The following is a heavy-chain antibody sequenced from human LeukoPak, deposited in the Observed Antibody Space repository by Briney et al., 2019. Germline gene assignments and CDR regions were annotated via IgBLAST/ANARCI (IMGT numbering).Heavy chain of an antibody. CDR1: GHTFTSYY. Sequence: VASVKVSCKASGHTFTSYYMHWVRQAPGQGLEWMGIINPSGGSTSYAQKFQGRVTMTRDTSTSTVYMELSSLRSEDTAVYYCARAVAVAGNLYYYGMDVWGQGTTVTVSS. J-gene: IGHJ6*02. V-gene: IGHV1-46*01. CDR3: ARAVAVAGNLYYYGMDV. D-gene: IGHD6-19*01. CDR2: INPSGGST.